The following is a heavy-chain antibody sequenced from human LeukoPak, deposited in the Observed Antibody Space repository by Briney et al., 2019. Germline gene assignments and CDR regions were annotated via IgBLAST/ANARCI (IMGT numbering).Heavy chain of an antibody. D-gene: IGHD3-22*01. CDR3: ARLQGYYYDSSGYEDAFDI. CDR1: GFTFSSYG. V-gene: IGHV3-33*01. J-gene: IGHJ3*02. Sequence: AGGSLRHSCAASGFTFSSYGMHWVRQAPGKGLEWVAVIWYDGSNKYYADSVKGRFTISRDNSKNTLYLQMNSLRAEDTAVYYCARLQGYYYDSSGYEDAFDIWGQGTMVTVSS. CDR2: IWYDGSNK.